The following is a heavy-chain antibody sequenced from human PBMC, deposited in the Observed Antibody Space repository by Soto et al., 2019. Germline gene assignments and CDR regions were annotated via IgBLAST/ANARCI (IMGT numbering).Heavy chain of an antibody. CDR3: ARRQSSPWFDP. D-gene: IGHD2-15*01. CDR2: IYYSGST. Sequence: SETLSLTCTVSGGSISSSSYYWGWIRQPPGKGLEWIGNIYYSGSTYHNPSLKSRVTISVDTSKNQFSLKLSSVTTADTAVYYCARRQSSPWFDPWGQGTLVTVSS. CDR1: GGSISSSSYY. J-gene: IGHJ5*02. V-gene: IGHV4-39*01.